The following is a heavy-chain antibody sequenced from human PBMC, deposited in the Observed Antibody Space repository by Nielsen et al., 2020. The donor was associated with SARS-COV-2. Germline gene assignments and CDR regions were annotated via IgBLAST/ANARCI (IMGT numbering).Heavy chain of an antibody. Sequence: ASVKVSCKASGYTFTSYFVHWVRQAPGQGLEWMGLINPTNGGTTYAPKFLGTVTMTRDTSTSTVYMELSSLRSDDTAVYYCARDSSGTYRRVDYWGQGTLVTVSS. D-gene: IGHD3-22*01. V-gene: IGHV1-46*01. CDR3: ARDSSGTYRRVDY. J-gene: IGHJ4*02. CDR2: INPTNGGT. CDR1: GYTFTSYF.